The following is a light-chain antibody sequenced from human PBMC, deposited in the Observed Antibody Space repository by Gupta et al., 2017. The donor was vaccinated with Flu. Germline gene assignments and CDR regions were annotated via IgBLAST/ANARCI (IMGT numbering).Light chain of an antibody. CDR3: CSYGGSKF. CDR2: EVN. Sequence: QSALTQPPSASGSPGQSVTISCTGTSSDVGGYNYVSWYQQHPGKAPKLIIYEVNKRPSGVPYRFSGSKSGNTASLTVSGPLAEDEADYYCCSYGGSKFFGGGTKLTVL. CDR1: SSDVGGYNY. V-gene: IGLV2-8*01. J-gene: IGLJ2*01.